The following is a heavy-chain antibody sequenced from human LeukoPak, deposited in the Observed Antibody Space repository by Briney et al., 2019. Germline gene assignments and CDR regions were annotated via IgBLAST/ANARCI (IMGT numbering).Heavy chain of an antibody. D-gene: IGHD3-10*01. Sequence: PSETLSLTCTVSGGSISSSTYYWGWIRQPPGKGLEWIGSIYYGGSTYYNSSLKSRVTISVDISKNQFSLKVSSVTAADTAVYYCARGHRAYYYGFFNIWGQGTMVTVSS. V-gene: IGHV4-39*07. CDR2: IYYGGST. CDR1: GGSISSSTYY. J-gene: IGHJ3*02. CDR3: ARGHRAYYYGFFNI.